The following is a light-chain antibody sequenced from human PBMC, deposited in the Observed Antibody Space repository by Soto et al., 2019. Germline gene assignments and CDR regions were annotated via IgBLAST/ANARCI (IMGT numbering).Light chain of an antibody. Sequence: QSALTQPASVSGSPGQSITISCTGTSSDFGNYNLVSWYQQHPGKVPKLILFEVNKRPSGVSGRFSGSKSGNTASLTVSGLQAADEADYFCKSYAGSNTYVFGSGTKLTVL. V-gene: IGLV2-14*02. CDR2: EVN. CDR3: KSYAGSNTYV. J-gene: IGLJ1*01. CDR1: SSDFGNYNL.